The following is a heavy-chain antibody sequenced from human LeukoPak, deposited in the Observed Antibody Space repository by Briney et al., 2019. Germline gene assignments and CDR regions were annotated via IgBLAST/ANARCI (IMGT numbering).Heavy chain of an antibody. CDR2: VNEDGSST. J-gene: IGHJ4*02. V-gene: IGHV3-74*03. CDR1: AFTFSGYW. Sequence: GGSLRLSCAASAFTFSGYWMDWVRQPPGKGLVWVARVNEDGSSTTYAGSVKGRFTISRDNAKNTLHLQMNSLRVEDTAGYFCWAYSHGGPYHWGQGTLVTVSP. CDR3: WAYSHGGPYH. D-gene: IGHD5-18*01.